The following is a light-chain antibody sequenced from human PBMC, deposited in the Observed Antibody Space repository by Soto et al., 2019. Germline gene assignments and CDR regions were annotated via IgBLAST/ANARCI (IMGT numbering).Light chain of an antibody. CDR2: RDS. J-gene: IGLJ2*01. V-gene: IGLV3-9*01. CDR1: NIGSEN. Sequence: SYELTQPLSVSVALGQTARISCGRNNIGSENVHWYQQKPGQAPVLVIYRDSNRPSGIPERFSGSNSGNTATLAISRAQAGDEADYYCQVWDGSTEVCGGGTKLTVL. CDR3: QVWDGSTEV.